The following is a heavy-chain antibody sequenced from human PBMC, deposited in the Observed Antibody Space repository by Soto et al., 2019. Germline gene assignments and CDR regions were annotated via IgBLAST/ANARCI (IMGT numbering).Heavy chain of an antibody. CDR2: ISSSSSYI. CDR1: GFTFSSYS. J-gene: IGHJ4*02. D-gene: IGHD2-15*01. Sequence: GGSLRLSCAASGFTFSSYSMNWVRQAPGKGLEWVSSISSSSSYIYYADSVKGRFTISRDNAKNSLYLQMNSLRAEDTAVYYCARDKPEVAATFDCWGQGTLVTVSS. CDR3: ARDKPEVAATFDC. V-gene: IGHV3-21*01.